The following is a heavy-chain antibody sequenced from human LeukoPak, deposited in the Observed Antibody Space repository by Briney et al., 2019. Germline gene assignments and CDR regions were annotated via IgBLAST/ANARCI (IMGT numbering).Heavy chain of an antibody. CDR2: MYYSGST. Sequence: SETLSLTCTVSGGSICSSSYQWGWIRQPPGKGLEWIGSMYYSGSTYYNPYLKSRVTVSVDTSKNQFSLNLSSVTAAETAVYYCARISIVVVPAYFDYWGQGTLVTVSS. V-gene: IGHV4-39*01. D-gene: IGHD2-2*01. J-gene: IGHJ4*02. CDR3: ARISIVVVPAYFDY. CDR1: GGSICSSSYQ.